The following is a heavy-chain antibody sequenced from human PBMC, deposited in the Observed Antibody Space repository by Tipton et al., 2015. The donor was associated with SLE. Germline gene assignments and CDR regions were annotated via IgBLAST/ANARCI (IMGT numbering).Heavy chain of an antibody. CDR2: IYYSGSP. J-gene: IGHJ4*02. CDR3: SRDEDLDY. V-gene: IGHV4-59*01. CDR1: GSSISSYY. Sequence: TLSLTCTVSGSSISSYYWNWIRQTPGKGLEWIGYIYYSGSPNYNPSLKSRVTISLDTSKKQLPLKLTSVTAADTAVYYCSRDEDLDYWGQGTLVTVSS.